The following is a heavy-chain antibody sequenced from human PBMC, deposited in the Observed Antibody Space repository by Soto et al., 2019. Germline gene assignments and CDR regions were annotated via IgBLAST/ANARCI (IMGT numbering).Heavy chain of an antibody. V-gene: IGHV3-13*04. D-gene: IGHD7-27*01. CDR3: AALGSHIF. J-gene: IGHJ4*02. Sequence: EVQLVESGGGLVQPGGSLRLSCAASGFTFNTYDMHWVRQAAGKGLEWVSAIGHGDDIYYAASVKGRFTISRENARNTFYLQISSLRAGDTAVYYCAALGSHIFWCQGALVTVSS. CDR2: IGHGDDI. CDR1: GFTFNTYD.